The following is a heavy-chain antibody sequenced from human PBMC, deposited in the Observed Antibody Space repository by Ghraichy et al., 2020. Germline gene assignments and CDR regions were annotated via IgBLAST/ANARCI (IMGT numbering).Heavy chain of an antibody. V-gene: IGHV4-34*01. CDR1: GGSFSGYY. D-gene: IGHD3-10*01. CDR2: INHSGST. CDR3: ARVLNYYGSGSYYRIFDY. J-gene: IGHJ4*02. Sequence: SETLSLTCAVYGGSFSGYYWSWIRQPPGKGLEWIGEINHSGSTNYNPSLKSRVTISVDTSKNQFSLKLSSVTAADTAVYYCARVLNYYGSGSYYRIFDYWGQGTWSPSPQ.